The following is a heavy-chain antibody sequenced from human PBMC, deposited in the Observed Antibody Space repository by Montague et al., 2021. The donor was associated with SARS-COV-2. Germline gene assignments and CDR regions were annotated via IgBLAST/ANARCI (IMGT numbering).Heavy chain of an antibody. Sequence: SETLSLTSIVYGGSFNDFYWSWIRQHPGKGLEWIGEVNFRGRTNYNTSLKSRATVSVDKSNRHFSLRLSSVTAADTAVYYCARFPRGSGSYNADYNYGMDVWGQGTTVTVSS. V-gene: IGHV4-34*01. CDR3: ARFPRGSGSYNADYNYGMDV. CDR2: VNFRGRT. D-gene: IGHD3-10*01. CDR1: GGSFNDFY. J-gene: IGHJ6*02.